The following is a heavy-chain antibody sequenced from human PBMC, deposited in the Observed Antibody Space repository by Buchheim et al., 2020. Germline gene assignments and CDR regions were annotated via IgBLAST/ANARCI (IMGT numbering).Heavy chain of an antibody. J-gene: IGHJ4*02. CDR2: IKQNGSEK. D-gene: IGHD1-26*01. CDR3: ARDLHAYSGSYLYDVK. V-gene: IGHV3-7*01. CDR1: GFTFSSYW. Sequence: EVQLVESGGGLVQPGGSLRLSCAASGFTFSSYWMSWVRQAPGKGLEWVANIKQNGSEKYYVDSVKGRFTISRDNAKNSLYLQMNSLRAEDTAVYYCARDLHAYSGSYLYDVKWGQGTL.